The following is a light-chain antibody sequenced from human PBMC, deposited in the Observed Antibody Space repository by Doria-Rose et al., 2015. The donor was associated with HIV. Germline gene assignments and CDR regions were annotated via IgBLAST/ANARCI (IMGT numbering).Light chain of an antibody. J-gene: IGKJ1*01. V-gene: IGKV3-20*01. CDR2: DGS. Sequence: TQSPDTLSLSPGERATLSCRASQSFSSTYLAWYQQKPGQAPSLLIYDGSTRATGIPDRFSASGSGTDFTLTINRLEPEDFALYYCHQYGTSWTFGQGTKVE. CDR1: QSFSSTY. CDR3: HQYGTSWT.